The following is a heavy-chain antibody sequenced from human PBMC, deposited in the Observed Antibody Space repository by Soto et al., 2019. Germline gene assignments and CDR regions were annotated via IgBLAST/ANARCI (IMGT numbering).Heavy chain of an antibody. J-gene: IGHJ4*02. CDR1: GGTFSSYA. V-gene: IGHV1-69*01. D-gene: IGHD4-17*01. CDR2: IIPIFGTA. Sequence: QVQLVQSGAEVKKPGSSVKVSCKASGGTFSSYAISWVRQAPGQGLEWMGGIIPIFGTANYAQKFQGRVTINADESTGTAYMGLSSLRSEETGGYYCGIDSYFGDYARFYDWGQGTLVTVSS. CDR3: GIDSYFGDYARFYD.